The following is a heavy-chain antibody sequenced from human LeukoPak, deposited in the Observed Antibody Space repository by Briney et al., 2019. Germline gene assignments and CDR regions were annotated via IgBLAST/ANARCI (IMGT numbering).Heavy chain of an antibody. D-gene: IGHD3-22*01. CDR2: INWNGGST. J-gene: IGHJ4*02. Sequence: GGSLRLSCAASGFTFDDYGMSWFRQAPGKGLEWVSGINWNGGSTGYADSVKGRFTISRDNAKNSLYLQMNSLSAEDTALYHCARTTTYYYDSRGGFDYWGQGTLVTVSS. CDR1: GFTFDDYG. CDR3: ARTTTYYYDSRGGFDY. V-gene: IGHV3-20*01.